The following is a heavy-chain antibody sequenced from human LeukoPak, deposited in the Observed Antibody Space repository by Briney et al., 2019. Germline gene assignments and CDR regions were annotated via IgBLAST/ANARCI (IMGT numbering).Heavy chain of an antibody. J-gene: IGHJ4*02. V-gene: IGHV4-59*01. CDR2: IYYSGTT. CDR3: AKDRRHSSGWSYFDY. CDR1: GGSISGYY. Sequence: SETLSLTCTVSGGSISGYYWSCIRQPPGKGLEWIGYIYYSGTTNYNPSLKSRVTISVDTSKNQFSLKLTSVPAADTAVYYCAKDRRHSSGWSYFDYWGQGTLLTVSS. D-gene: IGHD6-19*01.